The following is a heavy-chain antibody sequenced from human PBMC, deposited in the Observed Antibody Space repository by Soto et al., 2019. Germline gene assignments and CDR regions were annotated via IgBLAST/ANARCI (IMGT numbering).Heavy chain of an antibody. V-gene: IGHV1-69*01. CDR2: IIPIFGTA. Sequence: QVQLVQSGAEVKKPGSSVKVSCKASGGTFSSYAISWVRQAPGQGLEWVGGIIPIFGTANYAQKVQGRVTITADESTSTAYMELSSLRSEDTAVYYCARSRIPPGIAAAGYFDYWGQGTLVTVSS. J-gene: IGHJ4*02. CDR1: GGTFSSYA. D-gene: IGHD6-13*01. CDR3: ARSRIPPGIAAAGYFDY.